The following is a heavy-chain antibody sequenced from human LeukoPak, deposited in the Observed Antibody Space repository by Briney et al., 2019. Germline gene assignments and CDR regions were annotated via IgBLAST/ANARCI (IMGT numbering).Heavy chain of an antibody. J-gene: IGHJ4*02. CDR1: GFTVSSNY. CDR3: ARGSGWYDY. D-gene: IGHD6-19*01. V-gene: IGHV3-53*01. CDR2: IYSGGST. Sequence: GGSLRLSCAASGFTVSSNYKAWGRQAPGEGLEWVSAIYSGGSTYYTDSVKGRFSVSRDISKNTVYLQMNSLRVEDAAVYFCARGSGWYDYWGQGTLVTVSS.